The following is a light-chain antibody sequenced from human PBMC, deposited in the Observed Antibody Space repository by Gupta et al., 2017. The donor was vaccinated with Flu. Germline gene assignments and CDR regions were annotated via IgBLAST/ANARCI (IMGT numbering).Light chain of an antibody. J-gene: IGKJ3*01. Sequence: TLSLSPGERATLSCRASQSVSSYLAWYQQKPGQAPRLLIYDASNRATGIPARFSGSGAGTDFTLTISSLEPEDFAVYYCQQRSNGPPLFTFGHGTKVDIK. CDR3: QQRSNGPPLFT. V-gene: IGKV3-11*01. CDR2: DAS. CDR1: QSVSSY.